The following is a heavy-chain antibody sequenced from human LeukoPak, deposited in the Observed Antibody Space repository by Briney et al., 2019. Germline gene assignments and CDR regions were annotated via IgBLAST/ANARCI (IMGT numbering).Heavy chain of an antibody. CDR2: ISSSSSTI. Sequence: GGSLRLSCAASGFTFSSYWMSWVRQAPGKGLEWVSYISSSSSTICYADSVKGRFTISRDNAKNSLYLQMNSLRAEDTAVYYCATDGYSGSRRFDYWGQGTLVTVSS. J-gene: IGHJ4*02. V-gene: IGHV3-48*04. CDR3: ATDGYSGSRRFDY. D-gene: IGHD1-26*01. CDR1: GFTFSSYW.